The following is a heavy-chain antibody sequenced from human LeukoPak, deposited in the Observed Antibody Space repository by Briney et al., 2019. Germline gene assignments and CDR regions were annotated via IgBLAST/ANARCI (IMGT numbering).Heavy chain of an antibody. CDR3: ARRAYCSSTSCYQSCYYYYMDV. CDR2: IYYSGST. D-gene: IGHD2-2*01. J-gene: IGHJ6*03. V-gene: IGHV4-59*08. Sequence: PSETLSLTCTVSGGSISSYYWSWIRQPPGKGLEWIGYIYYSGSTNYNPSLKSRVTISVDTSKNQFSLKLSSVTAADTAVYYCARRAYCSSTSCYQSCYYYYMDVWGKGTTVTVSS. CDR1: GGSISSYY.